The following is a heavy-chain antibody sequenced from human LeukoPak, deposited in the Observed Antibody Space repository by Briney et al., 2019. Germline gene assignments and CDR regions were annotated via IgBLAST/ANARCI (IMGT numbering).Heavy chain of an antibody. V-gene: IGHV1-18*01. Sequence: ASVKVSCKASGYTFSSYGISWVRQAPGQGLEWMGWISAYNGNTNYAQMLQGRVTMTTDTSTSTAYMEVGSLRSDDTAMYYCARDVGDIVTIPAAISVPWGQGTLVTVSS. J-gene: IGHJ5*02. CDR1: GYTFSSYG. CDR3: ARDVGDIVTIPAAISVP. CDR2: ISAYNGNT. D-gene: IGHD2-2*01.